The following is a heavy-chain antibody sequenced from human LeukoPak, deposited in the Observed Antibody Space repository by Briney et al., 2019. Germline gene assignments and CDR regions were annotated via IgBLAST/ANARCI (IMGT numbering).Heavy chain of an antibody. CDR1: GGSISSYY. J-gene: IGHJ4*02. D-gene: IGHD3-22*01. CDR3: ARDPYYDSSGDAFDY. CDR2: IYYSGST. V-gene: IGHV4-59*12. Sequence: SETLSLTCTVSGGSISSYYWSWIRQPPGRGLEWIGYIYYSGSTNYNPSLKSRVTISVDTSKNQFSLKLSSVTAADTAVYYCARDPYYDSSGDAFDYWGQGTLVTVSS.